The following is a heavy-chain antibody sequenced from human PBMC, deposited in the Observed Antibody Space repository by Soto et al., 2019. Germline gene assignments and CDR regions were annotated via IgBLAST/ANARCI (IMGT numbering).Heavy chain of an antibody. CDR2: ISGSGGST. D-gene: IGHD3-22*01. V-gene: IGHV3-23*01. CDR1: GFTFNNYA. CDR3: ARYFYDSGGYYSIFDY. J-gene: IGHJ4*02. Sequence: GESLKISCAASGFTFNNYAMTWVRQAPGKGLEWVSGISGSGGSTWYADSVKGRLTISRDSSKNTLYLQMDSLTADDTAVYYCARYFYDSGGYYSIFDYWGQGTLVTVSS.